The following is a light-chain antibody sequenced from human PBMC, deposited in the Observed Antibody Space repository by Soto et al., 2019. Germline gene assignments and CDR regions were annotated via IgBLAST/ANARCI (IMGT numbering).Light chain of an antibody. Sequence: QSALTQPASVSGSPGQSITLSCTGTSSDIGGYDYVSWYQRHQGKAPKLIIYDVNTRPSGVSNRFSGSKSGNTASLTISGLQAEDEADYYGTSYASGSTHVVFGGGTKVTVL. CDR1: SSDIGGYDY. CDR2: DVN. J-gene: IGLJ2*01. CDR3: TSYASGSTHVV. V-gene: IGLV2-14*01.